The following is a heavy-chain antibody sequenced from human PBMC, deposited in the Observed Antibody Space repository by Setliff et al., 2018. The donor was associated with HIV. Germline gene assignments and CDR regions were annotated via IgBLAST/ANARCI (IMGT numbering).Heavy chain of an antibody. CDR1: GFTFSSYA. CDR3: ARTSIVVAGNDY. D-gene: IGHD6-19*01. J-gene: IGHJ4*02. Sequence: QPGGSLRLSCAASGFTFSSYAMSWVRQAPGKGLEWVSYISTGSDATYYADSVKGRFTISRDNPKNSLYLQMNSLRVEDTAVYYCARTSIVVAGNDYWGQGTLVTVSS. CDR2: ISTGSDAT. V-gene: IGHV3-48*04.